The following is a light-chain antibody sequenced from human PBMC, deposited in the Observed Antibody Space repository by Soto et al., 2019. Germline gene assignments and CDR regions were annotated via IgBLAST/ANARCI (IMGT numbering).Light chain of an antibody. CDR2: EGS. Sequence: QSALTQPASVSGSPGQSITISCTGTSSDVGSYNLVSWYQQHPGKAPKLMIYEGSKRPSGVSNRFSGSKSGNTASLTISGLQAEDEAVYYCCSYASSRSLVFGGGTKLTVL. CDR3: CSYASSRSLV. V-gene: IGLV2-23*01. CDR1: SSDVGSYNL. J-gene: IGLJ2*01.